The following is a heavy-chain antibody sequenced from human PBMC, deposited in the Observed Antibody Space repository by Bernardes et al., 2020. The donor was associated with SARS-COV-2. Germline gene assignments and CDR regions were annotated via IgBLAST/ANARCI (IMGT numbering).Heavy chain of an antibody. CDR2: INSDGSSA. CDR3: VRARAFGI. CDR1: GFTFRSYW. Sequence: VGSLRLSCAASGFTFRSYWMYWVRQAPGQGLVWVARINSDGSSASYADSVKGRFTISRDNAKNTLYLQMNSLRVEETAVYYCVRARAFGIWGKGTMVTGSS. V-gene: IGHV3-74*01. J-gene: IGHJ3*02.